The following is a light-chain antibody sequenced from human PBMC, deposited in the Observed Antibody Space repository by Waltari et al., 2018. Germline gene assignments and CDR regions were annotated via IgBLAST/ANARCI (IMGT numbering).Light chain of an antibody. CDR3: SSYTLSSTLV. J-gene: IGLJ2*01. V-gene: IGLV2-14*01. Sequence: QSALTQPASMSGSPGQSITISCTGTDSDIGALNYVSWYQQLPGNSPRLLIFEVNTRPPGISFRFSGSKSANTASLTISGLHADDEADYYCSSYTLSSTLVFGGGTRLTVL. CDR2: EVN. CDR1: DSDIGALNY.